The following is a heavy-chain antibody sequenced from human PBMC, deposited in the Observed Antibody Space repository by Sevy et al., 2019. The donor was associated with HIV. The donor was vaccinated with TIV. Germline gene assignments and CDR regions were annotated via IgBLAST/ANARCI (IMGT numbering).Heavy chain of an antibody. CDR1: GGTLTNYA. J-gene: IGHJ5*02. CDR2: IVPVFGTS. Sequence: ASVKVSCKASGGTLTNYAISWVRQAPGQGLEWMGEIVPVFGTSHHARSFQGRVTITADESTSTAYMELRSLRSEDTAGYYCTGGADCSNGVCYPRGFDPWGQGTLVTVSS. V-gene: IGHV1-69*13. CDR3: TGGADCSNGVCYPRGFDP. D-gene: IGHD2-8*01.